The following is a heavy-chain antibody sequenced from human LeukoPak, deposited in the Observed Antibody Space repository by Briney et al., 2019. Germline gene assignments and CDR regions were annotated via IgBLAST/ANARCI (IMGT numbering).Heavy chain of an antibody. CDR3: ATVFYSSSWYFDY. V-gene: IGHV3-11*03. J-gene: IGHJ4*02. D-gene: IGHD6-13*01. CDR2: ISSSSSYI. CDR1: GFNFSDYY. Sequence: GESLTLSCAASGFNFSDYYMSWIRQPPGKGLERISYISSSSSYINYADSVKGRFTISRDNAKNSLYLQMNGLRAEDTAVYYCATVFYSSSWYFDYWGQGTLVSVSS.